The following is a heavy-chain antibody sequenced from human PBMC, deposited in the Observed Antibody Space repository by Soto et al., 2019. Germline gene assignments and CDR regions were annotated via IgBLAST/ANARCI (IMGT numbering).Heavy chain of an antibody. V-gene: IGHV4-39*01. J-gene: IGHJ5*02. D-gene: IGHD4-4*01. CDR2: IYYSGST. CDR3: ARQRFYSNYGYWFDP. Sequence: SETLSLTCNVSGGSISSSSYYWGWIRQPPGKGLEWIGSIYYSGSTYYNPSLKSRVTISVDTSKNQFSLKLSSVTAADTAVYYCARQRFYSNYGYWFDPWGQGTLVTVSS. CDR1: GGSISSSSYY.